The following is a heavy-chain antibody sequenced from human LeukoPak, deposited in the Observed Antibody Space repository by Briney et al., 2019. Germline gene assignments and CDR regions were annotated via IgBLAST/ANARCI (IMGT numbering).Heavy chain of an antibody. CDR2: ISSSSSYI. Sequence: PGGSLRLSCAASGFTFSSYGMNWVRQAPGKGLEWVSSISSSSSYIYYADSVKGRFTISRDNAKNSLYLQMNSLRAEDTAVYYCARVDQVRGYYYGMDVWGQGTTVTVSS. D-gene: IGHD3-10*01. CDR3: ARVDQVRGYYYGMDV. CDR1: GFTFSSYG. J-gene: IGHJ6*02. V-gene: IGHV3-21*01.